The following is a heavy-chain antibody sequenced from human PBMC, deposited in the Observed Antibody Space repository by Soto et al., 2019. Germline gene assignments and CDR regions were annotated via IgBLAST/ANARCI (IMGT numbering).Heavy chain of an antibody. CDR2: IWYGGSNT. CDR3: LRDLLVSGGQFDY. CDR1: GFTFSSFG. D-gene: IGHD2-8*01. J-gene: IGHJ4*02. Sequence: GGSLRLSCEASGFTFSSFGMHWVRQAPGKGLEWVSQIWYGGSNTYYADSVKGRFTISRDNSRNTLYLQMNNLSAEDTAVYHCLRDLLVSGGQFDYWGQGALVTVSS. V-gene: IGHV3-33*01.